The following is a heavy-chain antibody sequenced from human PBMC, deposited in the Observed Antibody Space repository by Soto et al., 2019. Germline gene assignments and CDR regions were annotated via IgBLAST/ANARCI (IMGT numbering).Heavy chain of an antibody. J-gene: IGHJ4*02. CDR3: AKDLGYCSGGSCFLFDY. CDR1: GFTFSSYG. V-gene: IGHV3-30*18. Sequence: QVQLVESGGGVVQPGRSLRLSCAASGFTFSSYGMHWVRQAPGKGLEWVAVISYDGSNKYYADSVKGRFTISRDNSKNTLYLQMNSPRVEDTAVYYWAKDLGYCSGGSCFLFDYWGQGTLVTVSS. CDR2: ISYDGSNK. D-gene: IGHD2-15*01.